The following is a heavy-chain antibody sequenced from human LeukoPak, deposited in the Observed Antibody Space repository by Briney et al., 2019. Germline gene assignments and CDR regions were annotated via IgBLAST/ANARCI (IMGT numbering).Heavy chain of an antibody. CDR3: ARHEWGITNAFDT. CDR1: GDSINSGTYY. J-gene: IGHJ3*02. D-gene: IGHD1-26*01. V-gene: IGHV4-39*01. Sequence: SQTLSLTCTVSGDSINSGTYYWGWIRQPPGKGLEWIGSIYYSGSTYYNPSLKSRVIISVDTSKNQFSLKLNSVTAADTAVYYCARHEWGITNAFDTWGQGTMVTVSS. CDR2: IYYSGST.